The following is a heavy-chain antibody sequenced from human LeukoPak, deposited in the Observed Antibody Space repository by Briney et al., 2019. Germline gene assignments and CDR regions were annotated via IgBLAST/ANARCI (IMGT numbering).Heavy chain of an antibody. CDR3: ARDAPYDYVWGSYRPHFDY. CDR2: ISSSSSYI. CDR1: GFTFSSYS. D-gene: IGHD3-16*02. J-gene: IGHJ4*02. Sequence: GGSLRLSCAASGFTFSSYSMNWVRQAPGEGLEWVSSISSSSSYIYYADSVKGRFTISRDNAKNSLYLQMNSLRAEDTAVYYCARDAPYDYVWGSYRPHFDYWGQGTLVTVSS. V-gene: IGHV3-21*01.